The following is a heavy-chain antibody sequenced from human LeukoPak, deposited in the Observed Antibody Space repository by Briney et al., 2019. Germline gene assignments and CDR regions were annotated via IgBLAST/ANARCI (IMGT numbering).Heavy chain of an antibody. J-gene: IGHJ4*02. CDR2: ISGSGDRT. Sequence: ETLSLTCTVSGGSISSSSYYWGWIRQPPGKGLEWVSTISGSGDRTAYADSVKGRFTISRDNSKNTLYLQMNSLRAEDTAVYYCAKAAAHIAALDYWGQGTLVTVSS. V-gene: IGHV3-23*01. D-gene: IGHD6-13*01. CDR3: AKAAAHIAALDY. CDR1: GGSISSSSYY.